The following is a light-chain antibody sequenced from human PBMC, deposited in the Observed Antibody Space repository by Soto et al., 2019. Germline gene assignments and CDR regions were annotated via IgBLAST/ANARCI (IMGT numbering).Light chain of an antibody. CDR2: GAS. V-gene: IGKV3-20*01. CDR1: QSVSNNY. CDR3: PPSVTSVP. J-gene: IGKJ5*01. Sequence: ENVLTQSQGTLSLSPGEIATLSRGSSQSVSNNYLAWYQQKPGLSPSLLIYGASTRATGIPDRSSASLFGTDFTLNIDSVDPDDFPMYYCPPSVTSVPFGQGTRLDSK.